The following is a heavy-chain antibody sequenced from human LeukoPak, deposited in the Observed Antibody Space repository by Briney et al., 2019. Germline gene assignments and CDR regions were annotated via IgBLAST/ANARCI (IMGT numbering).Heavy chain of an antibody. CDR1: GYTFTSYY. J-gene: IGHJ5*02. Sequence: ASVKVSCKASGYTFTSYYMHWVRQAPGQGLEWMGIINPSGGSTSYAQKFQGRVTMTTDTSTSTAYMELRSLRSDDTAVYYCASDSDSSGYSTSFTWGQGTLVTVSS. D-gene: IGHD3-22*01. V-gene: IGHV1-46*01. CDR3: ASDSDSSGYSTSFT. CDR2: INPSGGST.